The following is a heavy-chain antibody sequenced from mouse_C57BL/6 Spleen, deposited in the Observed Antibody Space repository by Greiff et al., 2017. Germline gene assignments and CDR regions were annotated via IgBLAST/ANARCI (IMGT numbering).Heavy chain of an antibody. V-gene: IGHV1-50*01. CDR2: IDPSDSYT. Sequence: QVQLQQPGAELVKPGASVKLSCKASGYTFTSYWMQWVKQRPGQGLEWIGEIDPSDSYTNYNQKFKGKATLTVDTSSSTAYMQLSSLTSEDSAVYYCARRGDCDALWYFDVWGTGTTVTVSS. D-gene: IGHD2-4*01. CDR3: ARRGDCDALWYFDV. J-gene: IGHJ1*03. CDR1: GYTFTSYW.